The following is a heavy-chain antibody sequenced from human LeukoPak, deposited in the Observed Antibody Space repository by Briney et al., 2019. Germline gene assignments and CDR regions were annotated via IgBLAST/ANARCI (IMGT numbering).Heavy chain of an antibody. CDR2: IWYGGSDK. J-gene: IGHJ4*02. Sequence: GGSLRLSCAASGLTFSNYGMHWVRQAPGKGLEWVAVIWYGGSDKYYADAVKGRFTISRDNARNTLYLEMNSLRAEDTALYFCAPEGGSSYDYWGQGTLVTVSS. V-gene: IGHV3-33*03. D-gene: IGHD5-18*01. CDR1: GLTFSNYG. CDR3: APEGGSSYDY.